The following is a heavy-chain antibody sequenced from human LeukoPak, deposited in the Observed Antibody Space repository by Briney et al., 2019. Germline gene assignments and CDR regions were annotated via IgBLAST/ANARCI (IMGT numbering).Heavy chain of an antibody. CDR2: ITISGDGT. CDR1: GFTFSSYA. V-gene: IGHV3-23*01. CDR3: AKGDSDFYFDY. J-gene: IGHJ4*02. Sequence: GGSLRLSCAASGFTFSSYAMYWVRQAPGKGLEWVSAITISGDGTYYTDSVKDRFTISRDNSKNTLFLQMNSLGAEDTALYYCAKGDSDFYFDYWGQGTLDTVSS. D-gene: IGHD5-18*01.